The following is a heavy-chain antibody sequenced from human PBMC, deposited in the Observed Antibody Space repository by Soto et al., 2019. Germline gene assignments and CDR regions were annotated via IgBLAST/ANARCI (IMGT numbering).Heavy chain of an antibody. CDR3: AKAVAGTSSLGDLYYFDY. Sequence: GGSLRLSCAASGFTFSSYAMSWVRQAPGKGLEWVSAISGSGGSTYYADSVKGRFTISRDNSKNTLYLQMNSLRAEDTAVYYCAKAVAGTSSLGDLYYFDYWGQGTLVTVSS. CDR1: GFTFSSYA. J-gene: IGHJ4*02. CDR2: ISGSGGST. D-gene: IGHD6-6*01. V-gene: IGHV3-23*01.